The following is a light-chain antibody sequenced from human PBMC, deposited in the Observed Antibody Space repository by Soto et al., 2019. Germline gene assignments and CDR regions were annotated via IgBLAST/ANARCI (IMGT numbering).Light chain of an antibody. V-gene: IGLV2-11*01. CDR1: SSDVGGYNY. Sequence: QSALTQPRSASGSPGQSITISRTGTSSDVGGYNYVSWYQQHPAKAPKLIIFDVSKRPSGVPNRFSGSKSGNTASLTISGLRAEDEADYYCCSYVGRNTYVFGTGTKLTVL. CDR2: DVS. CDR3: CSYVGRNTYV. J-gene: IGLJ1*01.